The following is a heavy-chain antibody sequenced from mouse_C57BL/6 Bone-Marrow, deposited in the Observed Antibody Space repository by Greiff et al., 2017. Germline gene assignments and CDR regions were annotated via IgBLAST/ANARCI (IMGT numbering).Heavy chain of an antibody. Sequence: EVKLVESEGGLVQPGSSMKLSCTASGFTFSDYYMAWVRQVPEKGLEWVANINYDGSSTYYLDSLKSRFIISRDNAKNILYLQMSSLKSEDTATYYCARELFFDYWGQGTTLTVSS. CDR3: ARELFFDY. V-gene: IGHV5-16*01. CDR1: GFTFSDYY. J-gene: IGHJ2*01. CDR2: INYDGSST.